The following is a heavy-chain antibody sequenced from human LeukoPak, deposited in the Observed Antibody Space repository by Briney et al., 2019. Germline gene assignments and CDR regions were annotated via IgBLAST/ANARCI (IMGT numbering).Heavy chain of an antibody. D-gene: IGHD3-9*01. CDR3: ANLPDILTGYPC. V-gene: IGHV4-4*02. CDR2: IYHSGST. CDR1: GGSISSSNW. Sequence: SETLSLTCAVSGGSISSSNWWSWVRQPPGQGLEWIGEIYHSGSTNYNPSLKSRVTISVDKSKNQFSLELSSVTAADTAVYYCANLPDILTGYPCWGQGTLVTVSS. J-gene: IGHJ4*02.